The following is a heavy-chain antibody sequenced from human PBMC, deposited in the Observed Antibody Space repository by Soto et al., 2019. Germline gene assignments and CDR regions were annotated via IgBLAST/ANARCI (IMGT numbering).Heavy chain of an antibody. V-gene: IGHV5-51*01. Sequence: PGESLKISCKGSGYSFSHSWIAWVRQMPGKGLEWMGIIYPGDSETRYSPSFQGQVTISADKSISTAYLQWSSLKASDTAMYYCARLPVSVNYYYGMDVWGQGTTVTVSS. CDR2: IYPGDSET. D-gene: IGHD3-10*01. J-gene: IGHJ6*02. CDR1: GYSFSHSW. CDR3: ARLPVSVNYYYGMDV.